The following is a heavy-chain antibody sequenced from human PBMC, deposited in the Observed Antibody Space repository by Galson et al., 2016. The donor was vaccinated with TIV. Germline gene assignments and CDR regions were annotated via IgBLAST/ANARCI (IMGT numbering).Heavy chain of an antibody. CDR1: GFTVSGTS. V-gene: IGHV3-53*01. J-gene: IGHJ6*02. CDR3: ARVSGVVRGYGLDV. Sequence: SLRLFCAGSGFTVSGTSMSWVRQAPGKGLEWVSLIYSAGNTFYADSVKGRFTLSRDNSKNTVYLQISSLRVEDTAVYYCARVSGVVRGYGLDVWGQGTMVTVAS. D-gene: IGHD3-10*01. CDR2: IYSAGNT.